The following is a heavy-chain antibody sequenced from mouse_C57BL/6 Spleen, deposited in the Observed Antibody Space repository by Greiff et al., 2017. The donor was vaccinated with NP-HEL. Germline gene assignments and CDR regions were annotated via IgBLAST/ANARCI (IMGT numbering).Heavy chain of an antibody. Sequence: QVQLKQSGPELVKPGASVKISCKASGYAFSSSWMNWVKQRPGKGLEWIGRIYPGDGDTNYNGKFKGKATLTADKSSSTAYMQLSSLTSEDSAVYFCAREGETGFDYWGQGTTLTVSS. CDR1: GYAFSSSW. J-gene: IGHJ2*01. CDR3: AREGETGFDY. V-gene: IGHV1-82*01. CDR2: IYPGDGDT. D-gene: IGHD4-1*01.